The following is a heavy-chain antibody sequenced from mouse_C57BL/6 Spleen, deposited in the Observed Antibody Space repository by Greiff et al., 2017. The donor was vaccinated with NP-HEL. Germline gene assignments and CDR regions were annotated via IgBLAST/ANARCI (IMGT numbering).Heavy chain of an antibody. Sequence: EVKLQESGPGLVKPSQSLSLTCSVTGYSITSGYYWNWIRQFPGNKLEWMGYISYDGSNNYNPSLKNRISITRDTSKNQFFLKLNSVTTEDTATYYCATNDGYFDYWGQGTTLTVSS. J-gene: IGHJ2*01. CDR1: GYSITSGYY. D-gene: IGHD2-3*01. CDR2: ISYDGSN. CDR3: ATNDGYFDY. V-gene: IGHV3-6*01.